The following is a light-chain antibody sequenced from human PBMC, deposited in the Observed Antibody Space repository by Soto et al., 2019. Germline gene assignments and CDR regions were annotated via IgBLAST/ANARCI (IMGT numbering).Light chain of an antibody. CDR2: ENN. V-gene: IGLV1-51*02. CDR1: GSNIGNNY. CDR3: GTWDNSLSGGV. Sequence: QSALAQPPSVSAAPGQKVTISCSGSGSNIGNNYVSWYQQLPGTAPKLLIYENNKRPSGIPDRFSGSKSGTSATLGITGLQTGDETDYYCGTWDNSLSGGVFGGGTQLTVL. J-gene: IGLJ3*02.